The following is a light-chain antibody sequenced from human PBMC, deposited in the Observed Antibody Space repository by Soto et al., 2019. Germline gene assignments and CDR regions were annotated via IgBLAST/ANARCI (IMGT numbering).Light chain of an antibody. Sequence: QLVLTQSSSASASLGSSVKLTCTLSSGHSSYIIAWHQQQPGKAPRYLMKLEGSGSYNKGSGVPDRCSGSSSGADRYLTISNLQFEDEADYYCETWDSNTRVFGTGTKLTVL. CDR3: ETWDSNTRV. CDR2: LEGSGSY. J-gene: IGLJ1*01. CDR1: SGHSSYI. V-gene: IGLV4-60*02.